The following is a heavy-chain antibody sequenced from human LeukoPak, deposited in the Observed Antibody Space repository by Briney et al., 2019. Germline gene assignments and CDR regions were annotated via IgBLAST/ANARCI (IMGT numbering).Heavy chain of an antibody. V-gene: IGHV3-23*01. D-gene: IGHD6-6*01. CDR3: AKDRSSSFSGFLEY. Sequence: SGGSLRLSCAASGLTFSNYAMNWVRQAPGKGLEWVSAMSYSGSSTYYADSVKGRFTISRDNSKNTLYLQMNSLRAEDTAVYYCAKDRSSSFSGFLEYWGQGTLVTVSS. J-gene: IGHJ4*02. CDR2: MSYSGSST. CDR1: GLTFSNYA.